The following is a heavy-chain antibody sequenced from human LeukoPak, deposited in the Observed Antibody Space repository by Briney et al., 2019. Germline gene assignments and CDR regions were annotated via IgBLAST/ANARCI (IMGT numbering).Heavy chain of an antibody. V-gene: IGHV1-69*04. CDR1: GGTFSSYA. D-gene: IGHD6-19*01. CDR3: ARAGSGKQGLFDY. CDR2: IIPILGIA. J-gene: IGHJ4*02. Sequence: GASVKVSCKASGGTFSSYAISWVRQAPGQGLEWMGRIIPILGIANYAQKFQGRVTITADKSTSTAYMELSSLRSEDTAVYYCARAGSGKQGLFDYWGQGTLVTVSS.